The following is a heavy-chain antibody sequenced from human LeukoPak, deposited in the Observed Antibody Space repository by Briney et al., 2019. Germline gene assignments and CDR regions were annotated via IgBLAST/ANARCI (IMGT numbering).Heavy chain of an antibody. CDR3: ARAPSIAARRGFDY. D-gene: IGHD6-6*01. J-gene: IGHJ4*02. CDR1: GGSMSSGSYY. CDR2: IYTSGST. V-gene: IGHV4-61*02. Sequence: SDTLSLTCTVSGGSMSSGSYYWSWIRQPAGKGLEWIGRIYTSGSTNYNPSLKSRVAISVDTSKNQFSLKLSSVTAADTAVYYCARAPSIAARRGFDYWGQGTLVTVSS.